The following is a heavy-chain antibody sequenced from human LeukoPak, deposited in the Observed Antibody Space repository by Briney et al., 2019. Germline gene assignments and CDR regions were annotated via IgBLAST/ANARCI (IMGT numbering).Heavy chain of an antibody. J-gene: IGHJ4*02. CDR2: IWYDGSNK. CDR1: GFTFSSYG. CDR3: AKTPNPPYYFDY. D-gene: IGHD2-15*01. V-gene: IGHV3-33*06. Sequence: GGSLRLSCAASGFTFSSYGMHWVRQAPGKGLEWVAVIWYDGSNKYYADSVKGRFTISRDNSKNTLYLQMNSLRAEDTAVYYCAKTPNPPYYFDYWGQGTLVTVCS.